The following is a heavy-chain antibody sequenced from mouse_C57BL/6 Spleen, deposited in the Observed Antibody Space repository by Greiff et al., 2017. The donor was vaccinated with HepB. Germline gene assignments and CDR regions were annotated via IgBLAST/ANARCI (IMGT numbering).Heavy chain of an antibody. V-gene: IGHV1-59*01. Sequence: VQLQQPGAELVRPGTSVKLSCKASGYTFTSYWMHWVKQRPGQGLEWIGVIDPSDSYTTYNQKFKGKATLTVDTSSSTAYMQLSSLTSEDSAVYYCARYDYDAWFAYWGQGTLVTVSA. CDR3: ARYDYDAWFAY. J-gene: IGHJ3*01. CDR2: IDPSDSYT. CDR1: GYTFTSYW. D-gene: IGHD2-4*01.